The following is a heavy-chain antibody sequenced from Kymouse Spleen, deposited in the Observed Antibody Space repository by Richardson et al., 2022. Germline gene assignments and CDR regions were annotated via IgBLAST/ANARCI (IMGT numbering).Heavy chain of an antibody. Sequence: QVQLQESGPGLVKPSETLSLTCTVSGGSVSSGSYYWSWIRQPPGKGLEWIGYIYYSGSTNYNPSLKSRVTISVDTSKNQFSLKLSSVTAADTAVYYCARGIAARGFDPWGQGTLVTVSS. CDR1: GGSVSSGSYY. J-gene: IGHJ5*02. V-gene: IGHV4-61*01. CDR3: ARGIAARGFDP. CDR2: IYYSGST. D-gene: IGHD6-6*01.